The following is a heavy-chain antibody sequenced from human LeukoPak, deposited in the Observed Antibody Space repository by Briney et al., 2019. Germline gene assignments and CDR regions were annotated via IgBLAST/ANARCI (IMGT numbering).Heavy chain of an antibody. CDR3: ARGLEWLGNAFDI. J-gene: IGHJ3*02. Sequence: PSETLSLTCTVSSGSISSYYWSWIRQPPGKGLEWIGYIYYSGSTNYNPSLKSRVTISVDTSKNQFSLKLSSVTAADTAVYYCARGLEWLGNAFDIWGQGTMVTVSS. V-gene: IGHV4-59*01. CDR1: SGSISSYY. D-gene: IGHD3-3*01. CDR2: IYYSGST.